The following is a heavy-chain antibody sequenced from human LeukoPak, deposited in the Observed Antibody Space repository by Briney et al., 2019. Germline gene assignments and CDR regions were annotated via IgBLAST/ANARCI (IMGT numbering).Heavy chain of an antibody. J-gene: IGHJ6*02. V-gene: IGHV1-69*02. Sequence: ASVKVSCKASGGTFSSYTISWVRQAPGQGLEWMGRIIPILGIANYAQKFQGRVTVTADKSTSTAYMELSSLRSEDTAVFYCARGHQPPYYGMDVWGQGTTVTVSS. CDR1: GGTFSSYT. CDR3: ARGHQPPYYGMDV. CDR2: IIPILGIA.